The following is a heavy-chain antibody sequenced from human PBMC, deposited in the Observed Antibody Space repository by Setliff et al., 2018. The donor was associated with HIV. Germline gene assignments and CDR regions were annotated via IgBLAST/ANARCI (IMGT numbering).Heavy chain of an antibody. CDR2: ISPHNGNT. J-gene: IGHJ4*02. V-gene: IGHV1-18*01. CDR3: ARKYTGGPLDY. Sequence: ASVKVSCKPSGYTFRSYGISWVRQAPGQGLEWLGWISPHNGNTHYAQKLQGRVTMTTDTSTSTAYMELRSLRSDDTAMYYCARKYTGGPLDYWGQGTLVTVSS. D-gene: IGHD6-19*01. CDR1: GYTFRSYG.